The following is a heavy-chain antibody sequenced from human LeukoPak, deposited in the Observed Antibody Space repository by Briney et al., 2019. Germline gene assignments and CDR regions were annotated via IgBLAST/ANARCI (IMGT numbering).Heavy chain of an antibody. Sequence: ASVKVSCKASGYTFTSYYMHWVRQAPGQGLEWMGIINPSGGSTSYAQKFQGRVTMTRDMSTSTVYMELSSLRSEDTAVYYCARDQVQWLAYYYYYYMDVWGKGTTVTVSS. CDR3: ARDQVQWLAYYYYYYMDV. CDR1: GYTFTSYY. D-gene: IGHD6-19*01. CDR2: INPSGGST. V-gene: IGHV1-46*01. J-gene: IGHJ6*03.